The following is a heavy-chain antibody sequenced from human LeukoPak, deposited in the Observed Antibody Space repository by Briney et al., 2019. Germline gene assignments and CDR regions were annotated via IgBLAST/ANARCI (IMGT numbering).Heavy chain of an antibody. CDR2: IYYSGST. J-gene: IGHJ4*02. CDR1: GGSISSYY. V-gene: IGHV4-59*01. D-gene: IGHD3-22*01. Sequence: SETLSLTCTVSGGSISSYYWSWIRQPPGKGLEWIGYIYYSGSTNYNPSLKSRVTISVDTSKNQSSLKLSSVTAADTAVYYCARGALYYYDSSGYPFDYWGQGTLVTVSS. CDR3: ARGALYYYDSSGYPFDY.